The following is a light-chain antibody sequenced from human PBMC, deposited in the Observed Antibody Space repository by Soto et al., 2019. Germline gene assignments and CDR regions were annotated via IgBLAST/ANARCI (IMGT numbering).Light chain of an antibody. J-gene: IGKJ4*02. V-gene: IGKV3-15*01. Sequence: EIVITQSPSTLSVYPGERATLSCRASQSVSSYLAWYQQKPGQAPRLLIYGASTRATGIPARFSGSGSGTEFTLTISSLQAEDFAVYYCQQYNNSPETFGGGTKVDIK. CDR1: QSVSSY. CDR3: QQYNNSPET. CDR2: GAS.